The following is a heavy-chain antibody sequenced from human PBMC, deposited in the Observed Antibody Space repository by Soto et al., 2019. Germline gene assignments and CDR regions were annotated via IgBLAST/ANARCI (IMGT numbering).Heavy chain of an antibody. CDR3: APGRWEESRDDFRAGFDP. J-gene: IGHJ5*02. CDR2: ILPIVGTT. Sequence: QVQLVQSGAEVTKPGSSVKVSCKASGGTFSSYTISWVRQATGQGLEWMGRILPIVGTTNYAQKFQGRVTIPADKSTGTAYMELSSLRSEHTALYYWAPGRWEESRDDFRAGFDPWAHGTLVTFSS. V-gene: IGHV1-69*08. D-gene: IGHD4-4*01. CDR1: GGTFSSYT.